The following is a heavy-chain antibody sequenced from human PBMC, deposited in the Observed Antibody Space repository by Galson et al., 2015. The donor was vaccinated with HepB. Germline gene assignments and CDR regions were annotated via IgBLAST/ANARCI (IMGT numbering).Heavy chain of an antibody. CDR3: VTDHYHPHGPLGH. V-gene: IGHV1-24*01. J-gene: IGHJ1*01. D-gene: IGHD1-14*01. CDR1: GYNFTEFS. Sequence: SVKVSCKVSGYNFTEFSMHWVRQAPGKGLEWMGRFDPEDGETVYAQQFQGRVTMTEDTSTDTAYLVLSSLKSNDTAVYFCVTDHYHPHGPLGHWGQGTLLTVSS. CDR2: FDPEDGET.